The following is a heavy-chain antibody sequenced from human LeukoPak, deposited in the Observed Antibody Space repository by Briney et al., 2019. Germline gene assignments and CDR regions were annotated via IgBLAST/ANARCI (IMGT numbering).Heavy chain of an antibody. Sequence: GASVKVSCKASGFTFTSSAMQWVRQARGQRLEWIGWIVVGSGNTNYAQKFQERVTITRDMSTSTAYMELSSLRSEDTAVYYCAAGSHYYDSSGFDYWGQGTLVTVSS. CDR2: IVVGSGNT. D-gene: IGHD3-22*01. CDR3: AAGSHYYDSSGFDY. V-gene: IGHV1-58*02. J-gene: IGHJ4*02. CDR1: GFTFTSSA.